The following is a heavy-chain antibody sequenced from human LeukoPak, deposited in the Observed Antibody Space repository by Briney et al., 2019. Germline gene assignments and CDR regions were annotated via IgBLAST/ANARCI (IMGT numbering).Heavy chain of an antibody. J-gene: IGHJ5*02. Sequence: PSETLSLTCTVSGGSISSYYWSWIRQPPGKGLEWIGYIYYSGSTNYNPSLKSRVTISVDTSKNQFSLKLSSVTAADTAVYYCARDRTLYYYDSSGYQEGFDPWGQGTLVTVSS. D-gene: IGHD3-22*01. CDR3: ARDRTLYYYDSSGYQEGFDP. CDR2: IYYSGST. V-gene: IGHV4-59*01. CDR1: GGSISSYY.